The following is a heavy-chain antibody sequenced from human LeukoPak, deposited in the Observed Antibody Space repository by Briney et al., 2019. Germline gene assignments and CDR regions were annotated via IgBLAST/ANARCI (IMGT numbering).Heavy chain of an antibody. V-gene: IGHV3-53*01. CDR1: GFTVSSNY. D-gene: IGHD1-26*01. J-gene: IGHJ3*02. Sequence: GGSLRLSCAASGFTVSSNYMSWVRQAPGKGLEWVSVIYSGGSTYYADSVKGRFTISRDNSKNTLYLQMNSLRAEDTAVYYCAKDLGPGSPGAFDIWGQGTMVTVSS. CDR2: IYSGGST. CDR3: AKDLGPGSPGAFDI.